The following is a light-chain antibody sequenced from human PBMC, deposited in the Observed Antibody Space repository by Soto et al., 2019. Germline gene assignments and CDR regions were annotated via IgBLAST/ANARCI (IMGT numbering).Light chain of an antibody. J-gene: IGLJ1*01. CDR3: SSYTTTSTYV. Sequence: QSVLTQPASVSGSPGQTITISCTGTSSDVGGYDHVSWYQQHPDKAPRFMIYEVTNRPSGVSHRFSGSKSGNTASLTISGLQAEDEADYYCSSYTTTSTYVFGTGTKVTVL. V-gene: IGLV2-14*01. CDR2: EVT. CDR1: SSDVGGYDH.